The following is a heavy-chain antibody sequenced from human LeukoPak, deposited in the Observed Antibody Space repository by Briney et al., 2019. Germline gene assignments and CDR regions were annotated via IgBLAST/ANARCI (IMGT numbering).Heavy chain of an antibody. CDR3: ARHSGYDSPSDY. CDR1: GYTFTGYY. J-gene: IGHJ4*02. CDR2: INPNSGGT. D-gene: IGHD5-12*01. V-gene: IGHV1-2*02. Sequence: ASVKVSCKASGYTFTGYYMHWVRQAPGQGLEWMGWINPNSGGTNYAQKFQGRVTMTRDTSISTAYMELSRLRSDDTAVYYCARHSGYDSPSDYWGQGTLVTVSS.